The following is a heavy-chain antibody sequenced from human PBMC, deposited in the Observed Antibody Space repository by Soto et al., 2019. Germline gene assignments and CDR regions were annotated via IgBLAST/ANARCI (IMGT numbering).Heavy chain of an antibody. Sequence: QVQLQESGPGLVKPSQTLSLRCSVSGGSVGRGAFYWSWIRQHPGKGLAWIGYIYYRGSAYYNQSLKSLVTISLDTSQNQFSLKLASVAVADTAVYYCARAPAPWYFDYWGQGTLVTVSS. CDR3: ARAPAPWYFDY. CDR2: IYYRGSA. CDR1: GGSVGRGAFY. J-gene: IGHJ4*02. V-gene: IGHV4-31*01.